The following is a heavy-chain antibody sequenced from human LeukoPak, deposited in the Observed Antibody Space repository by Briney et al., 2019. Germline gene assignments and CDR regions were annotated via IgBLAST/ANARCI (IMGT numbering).Heavy chain of an antibody. CDR2: IYYSGST. V-gene: IGHV4-59*01. J-gene: IGHJ4*02. Sequence: PSETLSLTCTVSGGSISSYYWSWLRQPPGKGLEWIGYIYYSGSTNYNPSLKSRVTISVDTSKNQFSLKLSSVTAADTAVYYCARGDMYYFDYWGQGTLVTVSS. CDR1: GGSISSYY. CDR3: ARGDMYYFDY. D-gene: IGHD1-26*01.